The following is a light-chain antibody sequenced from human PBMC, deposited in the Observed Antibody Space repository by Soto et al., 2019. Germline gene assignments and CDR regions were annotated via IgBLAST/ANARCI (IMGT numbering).Light chain of an antibody. J-gene: IGLJ1*01. CDR3: SSYAGSNIFV. CDR1: SSDVGGYNF. V-gene: IGLV2-8*01. Sequence: QSALTQPPSASGSPGQSVTISCTGTSSDVGGYNFVAWYQQHPGKAPKLMISEVSKRPSGVPDRFSGPKSGNTASLTVSGLQAEDEADYYCSSYAGSNIFVFGTGTKVTVL. CDR2: EVS.